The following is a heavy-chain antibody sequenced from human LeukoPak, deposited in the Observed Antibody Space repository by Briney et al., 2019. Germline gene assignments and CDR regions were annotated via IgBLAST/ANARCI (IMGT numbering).Heavy chain of an antibody. V-gene: IGHV3-7*04. Sequence: GGSPRLSCAASGFTFSSFWMTWVRQPPGKGLEWVANIKQDGSEKYYVDSVKGRFTISRDNAKNSLYLQMNSLRAEDTAVYYCARGQWLAFWGQGTLVTVSS. CDR3: ARGQWLAF. CDR2: IKQDGSEK. CDR1: GFTFSSFW. J-gene: IGHJ4*02. D-gene: IGHD6-19*01.